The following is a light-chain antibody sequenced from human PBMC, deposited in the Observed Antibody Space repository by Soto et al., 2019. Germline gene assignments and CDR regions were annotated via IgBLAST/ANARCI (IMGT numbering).Light chain of an antibody. CDR2: EVN. Sequence: QSVLTQPASVSGSPGQSVTISCTGTSSDIGSYNRVSWYQQPPGKAPKLIIYEVNNRPSGVSNRFSGSKSGNTASLTISGLQAEDEADYYCNSYTSRSSYVFGTGTKVTVL. CDR1: SSDIGSYNR. V-gene: IGLV2-18*02. J-gene: IGLJ1*01. CDR3: NSYTSRSSYV.